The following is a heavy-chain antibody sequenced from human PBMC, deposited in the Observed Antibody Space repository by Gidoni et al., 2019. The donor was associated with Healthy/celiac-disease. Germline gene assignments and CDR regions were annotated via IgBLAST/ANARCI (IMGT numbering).Heavy chain of an antibody. V-gene: IGHV4-34*01. Sequence: GYYWSWIRQPPGKGLEWIGEINHSGSTNYNPSLKSRVTISVDTSKNQFSLKLSSVTAADTAVYYCARGYSRGVTRVYYYYYGMDVWGQGTTVTVSS. J-gene: IGHJ6*02. D-gene: IGHD2-21*01. CDR3: ARGYSRGVTRVYYYYYGMDV. CDR2: INHSGST. CDR1: GYY.